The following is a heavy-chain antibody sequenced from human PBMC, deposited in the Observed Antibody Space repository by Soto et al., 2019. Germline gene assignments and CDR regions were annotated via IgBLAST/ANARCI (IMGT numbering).Heavy chain of an antibody. V-gene: IGHV4-4*07. J-gene: IGHJ4*02. CDR3: ARDCSSNSCYDVFDY. Sequence: SETLSLTCTVSGGSISSYYWSWIRQPAGKGLEWIGRIYTSGSTNYNPSLKSRVTMSVDTSKNQFSLKLSSVTAPDTAVYYCARDCSSNSCYDVFDYWGQGTLVTV. CDR2: IYTSGST. D-gene: IGHD2-2*01. CDR1: GGSISSYY.